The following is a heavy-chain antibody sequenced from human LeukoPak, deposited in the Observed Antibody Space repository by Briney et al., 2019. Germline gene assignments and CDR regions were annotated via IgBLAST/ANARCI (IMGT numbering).Heavy chain of an antibody. CDR3: ARAPTTVSLAFDI. J-gene: IGHJ3*02. CDR2: TYYSGSI. Sequence: SETLSLTCTVSGGSISSHYWSWIRQPPGKGLEWIGYTYYSGSINYNPSLKSRVTISVDTSKNQFSLKLSSVTAADTAVYYCARAPTTVSLAFDIWGQGTMVTVSS. V-gene: IGHV4-59*11. D-gene: IGHD4-17*01. CDR1: GGSISSHY.